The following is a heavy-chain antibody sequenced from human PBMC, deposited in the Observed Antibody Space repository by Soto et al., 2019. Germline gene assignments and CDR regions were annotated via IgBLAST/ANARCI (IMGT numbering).Heavy chain of an antibody. V-gene: IGHV3-64*01. D-gene: IGHD4-17*01. J-gene: IGHJ5*02. CDR1: GFTFSSYA. CDR2: ISSNGGST. Sequence: GGSLRLSCAASGFTFSSYAMHWVRQAPGKGLEYVSAISSNGGSTYYANSVKGRFTISRDNSKNTLYLQMGSLRAEDMAVYYCARGGYGDYVKDWFDPWGQGTLVTVSS. CDR3: ARGGYGDYVKDWFDP.